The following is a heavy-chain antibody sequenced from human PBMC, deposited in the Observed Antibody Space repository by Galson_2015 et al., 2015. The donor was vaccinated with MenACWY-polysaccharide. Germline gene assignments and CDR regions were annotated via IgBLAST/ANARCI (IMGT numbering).Heavy chain of an antibody. D-gene: IGHD3-10*01. CDR2: INGDGSTT. J-gene: IGHJ4*02. V-gene: IGHV3-74*01. CDR1: GFTFSSYW. CDR3: ASQTWTGYFDY. Sequence: SLRLSCAASGFTFSSYWMHWVRHAPGKGLVWVSRINGDGSTTNYADSVKGRFTISRDNAKNTLYLRMNSLRAEDTAMYYCASQTWTGYFDYWGQGILVTVSS.